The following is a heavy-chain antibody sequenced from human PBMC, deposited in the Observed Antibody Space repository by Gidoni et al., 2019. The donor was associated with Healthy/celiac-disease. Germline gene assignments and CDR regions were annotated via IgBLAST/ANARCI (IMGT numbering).Heavy chain of an antibody. D-gene: IGHD6-19*01. Sequence: QVQLVQSGAEGKKPGASVMVSCKDTGYTFTGYYMHWVRQAPGQGLGWMGWINPNSGGTNYAQKFQGRVTMTRDTSISTAYMELGRLRSDDTAVYYCARVPPSSSGWYGNWFDPWGQGTLVTVSS. J-gene: IGHJ5*02. V-gene: IGHV1-2*02. CDR3: ARVPPSSSGWYGNWFDP. CDR2: INPNSGGT. CDR1: GYTFTGYY.